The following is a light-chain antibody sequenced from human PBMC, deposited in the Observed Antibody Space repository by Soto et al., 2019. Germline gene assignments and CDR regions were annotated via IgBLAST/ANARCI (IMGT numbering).Light chain of an antibody. V-gene: IGKV3-20*01. Sequence: EIVLTQSPGTLSLSPGERATLSCRDSRSVSSSYLAWYQQKPGQAPRLLIYGASSRATGIPDRFSGSGSGTDFTLTISTLEPEDFAVYYCPQYDSSPLTFGAGTKVEIK. CDR2: GAS. CDR1: RSVSSSY. CDR3: PQYDSSPLT. J-gene: IGKJ4*01.